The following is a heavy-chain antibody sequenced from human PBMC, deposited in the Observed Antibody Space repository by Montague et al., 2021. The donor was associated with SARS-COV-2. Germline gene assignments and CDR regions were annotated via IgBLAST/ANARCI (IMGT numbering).Heavy chain of an antibody. V-gene: IGHV4-39*01. CDR2: IYYSGNAH. CDR1: GGSIISGGYY. D-gene: IGHD6-19*01. J-gene: IGHJ6*03. Sequence: SETLSLTCAVSGGSIISGGYYWGWIRQPPEKGLGWLGNIYYSGNAHYYNPSLKSRITISIDTSKNQFSLRLTSVTAADTAVYYCASRMAVGDYYYYYMDVWGSGTTVTVSS. CDR3: ASRMAVGDYYYYYMDV.